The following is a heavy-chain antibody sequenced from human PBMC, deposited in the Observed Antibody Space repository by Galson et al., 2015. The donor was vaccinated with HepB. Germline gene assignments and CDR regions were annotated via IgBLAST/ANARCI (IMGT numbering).Heavy chain of an antibody. CDR1: GFRFDDFT. D-gene: IGHD3-10*01. CDR3: VKGVFGEVNGYYGMDV. V-gene: IGHV3-43*01. J-gene: IGHJ6*02. Sequence: SLRLSCAASGFRFDDFTMDWVRQAPGKGLEWVSIINWDGTSTYYADSVKGRFTISRDNSNKSLYLQMNGLRTEDTAVYYCVKGVFGEVNGYYGMDVWGQGTTVTVSS. CDR2: INWDGTST.